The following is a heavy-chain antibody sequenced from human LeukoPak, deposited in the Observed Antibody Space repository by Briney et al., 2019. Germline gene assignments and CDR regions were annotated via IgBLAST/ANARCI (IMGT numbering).Heavy chain of an antibody. D-gene: IGHD6-13*01. CDR1: GGSFSGYY. CDR3: ARMGGIAAAGDY. J-gene: IGHJ4*02. Sequence: SETLSLTCAVYGGSFSGYYWSWIRQPPGKGLEWIGEINHSGSTNYNPSLKSRVTISVDTSKNQFSLKLSSVTAADTAAYYCARMGGIAAAGDYWGQGTLVTVSS. V-gene: IGHV4-34*01. CDR2: INHSGST.